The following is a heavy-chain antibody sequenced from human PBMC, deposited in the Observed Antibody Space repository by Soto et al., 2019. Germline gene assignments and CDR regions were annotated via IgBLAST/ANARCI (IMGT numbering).Heavy chain of an antibody. CDR2: IYPGDSDT. CDR1: GYTFTSYW. CDR3: AKNRNTYGLPDTFDI. J-gene: IGHJ3*02. V-gene: IGHV5-51*01. Sequence: PGESLKISCKGSGYTFTSYWIGWVRQMPGKGLELMGIIYPGDSDTRYSPSFQGQVTISADKSFSTAYLQMNSLRAEDTAVYYCAKNRNTYGLPDTFDIWGQGTMVTVSS. D-gene: IGHD5-18*01.